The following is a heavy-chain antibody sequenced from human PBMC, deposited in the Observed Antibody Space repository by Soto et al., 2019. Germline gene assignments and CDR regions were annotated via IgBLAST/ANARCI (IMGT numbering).Heavy chain of an antibody. Sequence: PSGTLSLTCTVSGGSISIAGYYWSWIRQHPGKGLEWIGYIYYSGSTYYNPSLKSRVTISVDTSKNQFSLKLSSVTAADTAVYYCASRAAYSSGWYYFDYWGQGTLVTVS. CDR1: GGSISIAGYY. CDR2: IYYSGST. CDR3: ASRAAYSSGWYYFDY. V-gene: IGHV4-31*03. D-gene: IGHD6-19*01. J-gene: IGHJ4*02.